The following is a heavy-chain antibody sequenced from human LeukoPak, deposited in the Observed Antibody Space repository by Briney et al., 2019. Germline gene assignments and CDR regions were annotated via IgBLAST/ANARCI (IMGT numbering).Heavy chain of an antibody. J-gene: IGHJ4*02. CDR2: INPNSGGT. Sequence: ASVKVSCRASGYTFTGHYMHWVRQAPGQGLEGMGWINPNSGGTNYAQKFQGRVTMTRDTSITTAYMELSSMRSDDTAVYHCARGGPNYQDTSGYYHPCDYWGQGTLVTVSS. CDR1: GYTFTGHY. V-gene: IGHV1-2*02. CDR3: ARGGPNYQDTSGYYHPCDY. D-gene: IGHD3-22*01.